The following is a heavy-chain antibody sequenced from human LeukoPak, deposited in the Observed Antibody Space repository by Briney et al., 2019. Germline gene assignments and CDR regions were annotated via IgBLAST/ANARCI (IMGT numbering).Heavy chain of an antibody. D-gene: IGHD2-2*01. CDR2: IIPIFGTA. CDR3: ARVYCSSTSCYETRFDP. V-gene: IGHV1-69*06. J-gene: IGHJ5*02. Sequence: GASVKVSCKASGYTFTSYDINWVRQAPGQGLEWMGGIIPIFGTANYAQKFQGRVTITADKSTSTAYMELSSLRSEDTAVYYCARVYCSSTSCYETRFDPWGQGTLVTVSS. CDR1: GYTFTSYD.